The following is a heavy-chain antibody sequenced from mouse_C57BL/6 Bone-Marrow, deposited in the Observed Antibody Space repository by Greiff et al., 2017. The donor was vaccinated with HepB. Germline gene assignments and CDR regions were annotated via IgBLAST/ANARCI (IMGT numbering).Heavy chain of an antibody. CDR3: ARGYYGSYYYAMDY. CDR2: IDPSDSYT. J-gene: IGHJ4*01. CDR1: GYTFTSYW. Sequence: QVQLQQPGAELVMPGASVKLSCKASGYTFTSYWMHWVKQRPGQGLEWIGEIDPSDSYTNYNQKFKSKSTLTVDKSSSTAYMQISSLTSEDSAVYYCARGYYGSYYYAMDYWGQGTSVTVSS. D-gene: IGHD2-1*01. V-gene: IGHV1-69*01.